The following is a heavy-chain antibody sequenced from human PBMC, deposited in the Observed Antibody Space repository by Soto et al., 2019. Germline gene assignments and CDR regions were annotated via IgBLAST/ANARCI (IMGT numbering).Heavy chain of an antibody. CDR1: GYTFTTYG. CDR3: ARGPRYCSSSICFAGVTWFDP. CDR2: ISSYNGNT. J-gene: IGHJ5*02. V-gene: IGHV1-18*04. D-gene: IGHD2-2*01. Sequence: ASVKVSCKASGYTFTTYGISWVRQAPGQGLEWMGWISSYNGNTNYAQRVQGRVTMTTDTSTSTTYMELRSLRSDDTAVYYCARGPRYCSSSICFAGVTWFDPWGQGTLVTVSS.